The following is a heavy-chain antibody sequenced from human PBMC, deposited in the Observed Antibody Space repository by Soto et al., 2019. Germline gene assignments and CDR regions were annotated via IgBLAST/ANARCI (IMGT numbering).Heavy chain of an antibody. Sequence: ASVKVSCKASGYTFTSYYMHWVRQAPGQGLEWVGIISPSGGSTTYAQKFQGRVTMTRDTSTSTVYMELSSLRSEDTAVYYCARGDDRLWLYYWGQGTLVTVSS. D-gene: IGHD5-18*01. V-gene: IGHV1-46*01. CDR2: ISPSGGST. CDR1: GYTFTSYY. J-gene: IGHJ4*02. CDR3: ARGDDRLWLYY.